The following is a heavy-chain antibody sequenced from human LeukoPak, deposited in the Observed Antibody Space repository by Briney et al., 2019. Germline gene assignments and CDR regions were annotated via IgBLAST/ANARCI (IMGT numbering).Heavy chain of an antibody. CDR2: ISSSGSTI. V-gene: IGHV3-48*03. Sequence: PGGSLRLSCAASGFTFSSYEMNWVRQAPGKGLEWVSYISSSGSTIYYADSVKGRFTISRDNSKNTLYLQMNSLRAEDTAVYYCAKDPRSLYYYDSSGYYAPYYFDYWGQGTLVTVSS. J-gene: IGHJ4*02. D-gene: IGHD3-22*01. CDR3: AKDPRSLYYYDSSGYYAPYYFDY. CDR1: GFTFSSYE.